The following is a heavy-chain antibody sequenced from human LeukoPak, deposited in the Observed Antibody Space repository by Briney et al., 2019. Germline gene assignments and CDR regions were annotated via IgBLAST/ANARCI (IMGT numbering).Heavy chain of an antibody. V-gene: IGHV3-30*02. D-gene: IGHD3-10*01. CDR2: IRYDGSNK. CDR1: GFTFSSYG. CDR3: ANIERYYGSGSYYSRVSDY. Sequence: GGSLRLSCAASGFTFSSYGMHWVRQAPGKGLEWVAFIRYDGSNKYYADSVKGRFTISRDNSKNTLYLQMNSLRAEDTAVYYCANIERYYGSGSYYSRVSDYWGQGTLVTVSS. J-gene: IGHJ4*02.